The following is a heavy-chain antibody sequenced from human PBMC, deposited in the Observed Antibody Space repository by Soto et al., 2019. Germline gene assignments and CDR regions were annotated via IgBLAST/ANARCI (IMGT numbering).Heavy chain of an antibody. V-gene: IGHV3-21*01. J-gene: IGHJ4*02. D-gene: IGHD1-26*01. CDR1: GFTFSSYS. Sequence: EVQLVESGGGLVKPGGSLRLSCAASGFTFSSYSMNWVRQAPGKGLEWVSYISSSSSYIYYADSVKGRFTISRDNAKNSLYLQMKSLRAEDTAVDYCARGGGRNAWRLDYWGQGTLVTVSS. CDR3: ARGGGRNAWRLDY. CDR2: ISSSSSYI.